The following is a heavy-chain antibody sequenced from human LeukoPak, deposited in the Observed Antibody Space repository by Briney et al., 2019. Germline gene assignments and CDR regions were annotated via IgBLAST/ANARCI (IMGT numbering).Heavy chain of an antibody. Sequence: SETLSLTCTVSGGSISSYYWSWIRQPPGKGLEWIGEISHSGSTNYNPSLKSRVTISVDPSKNQFSLKLSSVTAADTAVYYCARSTVGVGAFDIWGQGTMVTVSS. D-gene: IGHD2-8*02. J-gene: IGHJ3*02. CDR3: ARSTVGVGAFDI. CDR2: ISHSGST. CDR1: GGSISSYY. V-gene: IGHV4-34*01.